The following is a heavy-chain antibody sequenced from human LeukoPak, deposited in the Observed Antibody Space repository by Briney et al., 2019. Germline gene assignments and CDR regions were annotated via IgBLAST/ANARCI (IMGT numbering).Heavy chain of an antibody. V-gene: IGHV3-9*01. CDR1: GFTFDDYA. J-gene: IGHJ5*01. D-gene: IGHD6-19*01. CDR3: ARDLGSGYSSGWFDY. CDR2: ISWNSGSV. Sequence: PGGSLRLSCAASGFTFDDYAMHWVRQAPGKGLEWVSGISWNSGSVGYADSVKGRFTISRDNAKNTLYLQMNSLRAEDTAVYYCARDLGSGYSSGWFDYWGQGTLVTVSS.